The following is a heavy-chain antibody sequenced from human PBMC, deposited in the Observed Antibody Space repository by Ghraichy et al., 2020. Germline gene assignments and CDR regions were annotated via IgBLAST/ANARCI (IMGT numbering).Heavy chain of an antibody. CDR1: GGSISSYY. D-gene: IGHD3-3*01. V-gene: IGHV4-4*07. Sequence: SQTLSLTCTVSGGSISSYYWSWIRQPAGKGLEWIGRIYTSGSTNYNPSLKSRVTMSVDTSKNQFSLKLSSVTAADTAVYYCARTATIFGVVYAFDIWGQGTMVTVSS. CDR2: IYTSGST. CDR3: ARTATIFGVVYAFDI. J-gene: IGHJ3*02.